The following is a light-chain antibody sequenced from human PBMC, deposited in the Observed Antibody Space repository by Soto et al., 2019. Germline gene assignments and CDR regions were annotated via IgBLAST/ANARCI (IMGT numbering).Light chain of an antibody. J-gene: IGLJ2*01. CDR2: RNN. V-gene: IGLV1-47*01. CDR1: SSNIGSNY. Sequence: QCVLTQPPSASGTPGQRDTISCSGSSSNIGSNYVYWYQQLPGTAPKLLIYRNNQRPSGVPDRFSGSKSDTSASLAISGLRSEDEADYYCAAWDDSLSGVVFGGGTKLTVL. CDR3: AAWDDSLSGVV.